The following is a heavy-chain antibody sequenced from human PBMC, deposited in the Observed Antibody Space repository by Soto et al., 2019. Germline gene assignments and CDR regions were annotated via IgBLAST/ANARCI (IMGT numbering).Heavy chain of an antibody. V-gene: IGHV3-15*07. CDR2: IKRETDGGTI. J-gene: IGHJ4*02. CDR3: STALQWSGEWAMKDY. CDR1: GFTFGDAW. Sequence: EVQLVESGGGLVKPGGSLRLSCAASGFTFGDAWMNWVRQAPGKGLEWVGRIKRETDGGTIDYAAPVKGRFTISRVDSENTLYLQFNSLKTEDTAVYYCSTALQWSGEWAMKDYWGQGTLVTVSS. D-gene: IGHD3-10*01.